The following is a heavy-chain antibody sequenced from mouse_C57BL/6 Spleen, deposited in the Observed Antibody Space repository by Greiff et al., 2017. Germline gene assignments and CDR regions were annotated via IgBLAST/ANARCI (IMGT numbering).Heavy chain of an antibody. CDR3: AREDYGNYEYFDV. V-gene: IGHV1-50*01. Sequence: QVQLQQPGAELVKPGASVKLSCKASGYTFTSYWMQWVKQRPGQGLEWIGEIDPSDSYTNYNQKFKGKATLTVDTSSSTAYMQLSSLTSEDSAVYYCAREDYGNYEYFDVWGTGTTVTVSS. J-gene: IGHJ1*03. D-gene: IGHD2-1*01. CDR1: GYTFTSYW. CDR2: IDPSDSYT.